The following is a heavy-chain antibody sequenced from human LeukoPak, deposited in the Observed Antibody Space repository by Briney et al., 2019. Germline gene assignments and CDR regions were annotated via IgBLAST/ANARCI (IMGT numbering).Heavy chain of an antibody. Sequence: GGSLRLSCAASGFTFSKSWMGWVRQAPGKGLEWVSYISSSSSTIYYADSVKGRFTISRDNAKNSLYLQMNSLRAEDTAVYYCARELELDFDYWGQGTLVTVSS. CDR2: ISSSSSTI. D-gene: IGHD1-7*01. CDR1: GFTFSKSW. V-gene: IGHV3-48*04. J-gene: IGHJ4*02. CDR3: ARELELDFDY.